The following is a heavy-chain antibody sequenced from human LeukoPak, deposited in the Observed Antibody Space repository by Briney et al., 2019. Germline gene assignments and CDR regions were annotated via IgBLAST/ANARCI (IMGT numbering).Heavy chain of an antibody. D-gene: IGHD5-12*01. CDR1: GYTFTGYY. J-gene: IGHJ6*02. CDR2: INPNSGGT. CDR3: ARAIVASKGSYYYYGMDV. V-gene: IGHV1-2*02. Sequence: ASVKVSCKASGYTFTGYYMHWVRQAPGQGLEWMGWINPNSGGTNYAQKFQGRVTMTRDTSISTAYMELGRLRSDDTAVYYCARAIVASKGSYYYYGMDVWGQGTTVTVSS.